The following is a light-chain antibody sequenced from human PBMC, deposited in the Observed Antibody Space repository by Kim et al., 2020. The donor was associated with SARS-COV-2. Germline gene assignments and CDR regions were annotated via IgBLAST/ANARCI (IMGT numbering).Light chain of an antibody. CDR1: QNISPW. CDR2: DAS. Sequence: DIQMTQSPSTLSASVGDRVTITCRASQNISPWLAWYQQKPGKAPKLLIHDASDLESGVPSRFSGSASGTEFTLTINSLQPDDFATYFCQQHNRYTLTLGGGTKVGIK. V-gene: IGKV1-5*01. CDR3: QQHNRYTLT. J-gene: IGKJ4*01.